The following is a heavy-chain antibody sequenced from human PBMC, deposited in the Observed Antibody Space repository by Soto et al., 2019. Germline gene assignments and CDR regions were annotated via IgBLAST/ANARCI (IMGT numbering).Heavy chain of an antibody. CDR3: AHRRWDCSSTCCYSHFDY. J-gene: IGHJ4*02. V-gene: IGHV2-5*02. D-gene: IGHD2-2*01. Sequence: SGPTLVNPTQTLTLTCTFSGFSLSTSGVGVGWIRQPPGKALEWLALIYWDDDKRYSPSLKSRLTITKDTSRNQVVLTMTNVDPVDTATYYCAHRRWDCSSTCCYSHFDYWGQGTLVTVSS. CDR2: IYWDDDK. CDR1: GFSLSTSGVG.